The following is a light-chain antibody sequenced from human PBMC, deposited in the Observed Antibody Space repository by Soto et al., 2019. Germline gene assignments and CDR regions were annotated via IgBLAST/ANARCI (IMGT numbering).Light chain of an antibody. J-gene: IGLJ1*01. CDR3: SSYTTSNTYV. CDR2: EVT. V-gene: IGLV2-14*01. CDR1: SSDIGVYNY. Sequence: QSVLTQPASVSGSPGQSITFSCTGTSSDIGVYNYVSWYQQHPGKAPKLMIYEVTNRPSGVSNRFSGSKSGNTASLTISGLQAEDEADYYCSSYTTSNTYVFGTGTKVTVL.